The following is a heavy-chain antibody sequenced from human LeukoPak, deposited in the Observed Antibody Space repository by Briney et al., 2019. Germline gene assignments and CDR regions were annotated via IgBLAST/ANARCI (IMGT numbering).Heavy chain of an antibody. Sequence: GGSLRLSCAASGFTFSSYAMHWVRQAPGKGLEYVSAISSNGGSTYYANSVKGRFTISRDNSKNTLYLQMNSLRAEDTAVYYCAKDLETYGSGSYCAFDIWGQGTMVTVSS. V-gene: IGHV3-64*01. J-gene: IGHJ3*02. CDR3: AKDLETYGSGSYCAFDI. D-gene: IGHD3-10*01. CDR2: ISSNGGST. CDR1: GFTFSSYA.